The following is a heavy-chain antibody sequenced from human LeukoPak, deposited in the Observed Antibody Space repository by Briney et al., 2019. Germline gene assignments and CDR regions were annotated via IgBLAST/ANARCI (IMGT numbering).Heavy chain of an antibody. J-gene: IGHJ4*02. CDR3: ARGGIQLWSAFDY. CDR2: IKQDGSEK. D-gene: IGHD5-18*01. V-gene: IGHV3-7*03. Sequence: GGSLRLSCAPSGFTFSSYWMSWVRQAPGKGLEWVANIKQDGSEKYYVDSVKGRFTISRDNAKNSLYLQMNSLRADDTAVYYCARGGIQLWSAFDYWGQGTLVTVSS. CDR1: GFTFSSYW.